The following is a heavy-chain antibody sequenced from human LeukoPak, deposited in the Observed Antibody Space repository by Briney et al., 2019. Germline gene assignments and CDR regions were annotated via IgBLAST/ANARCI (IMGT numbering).Heavy chain of an antibody. CDR2: IYYSGST. V-gene: IGHV4-39*07. J-gene: IGHJ5*02. D-gene: IGHD3-10*01. CDR1: GGSISSSSYY. Sequence: SETLSLTCTVSGGSISSSSYYWGCIRQPPGKGLECIGSIYYSGSTYYNPSLKSRVTISVDTSKNQFSLKLSSVTAADTAVYYCARGVRYYASGSQKGRWFDPWGQGTLVTVSS. CDR3: ARGVRYYASGSQKGRWFDP.